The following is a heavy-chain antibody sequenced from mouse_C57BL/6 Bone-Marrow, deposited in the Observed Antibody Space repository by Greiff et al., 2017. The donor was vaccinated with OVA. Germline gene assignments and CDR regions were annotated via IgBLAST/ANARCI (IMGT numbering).Heavy chain of an antibody. CDR1: GYTFTSYG. Sequence: QVQLQQSGAELARPGASVKLSCKASGYTFTSYGISWVKQRTGQGLEWIGEIYPRSGNTYYNEKFKGKATLTADKSSSTAYMELRSLTSEDSAVYVCARGVYDGYYDAMDYWGQGTSVTVSS. D-gene: IGHD2-3*01. CDR3: ARGVYDGYYDAMDY. J-gene: IGHJ4*01. CDR2: IYPRSGNT. V-gene: IGHV1-81*01.